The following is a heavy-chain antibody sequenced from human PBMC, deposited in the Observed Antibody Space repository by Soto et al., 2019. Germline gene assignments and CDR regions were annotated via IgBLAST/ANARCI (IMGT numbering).Heavy chain of an antibody. D-gene: IGHD3-22*01. CDR2: IYYSGST. J-gene: IGHJ4*02. Sequence: QVQLQESGPGLVKPSQTLSLTCTVSGGSISSGGYYWSWIRQHPGKGLEWIGYIYYSGSTYYNPSLKSRVTISVDTSKNQFALKLSSVTAADTAVYYCARIQDDSSGYQRRDYWGQGTLVTVSS. CDR1: GGSISSGGYY. CDR3: ARIQDDSSGYQRRDY. V-gene: IGHV4-31*03.